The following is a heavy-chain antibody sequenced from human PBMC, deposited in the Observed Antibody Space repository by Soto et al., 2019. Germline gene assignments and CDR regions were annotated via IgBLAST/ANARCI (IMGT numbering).Heavy chain of an antibody. Sequence: GASVKVSCKASGGTFSSYAISWVRQAPGQGLEWMGGIIPIFGTANYAQKFQGRVTITADESTSTAYMELSSLRSEDTAVYYCARGPSTTVTLRNYYYYGMDVWGQGTTVTVSS. CDR1: GGTFSSYA. CDR3: ARGPSTTVTLRNYYYYGMDV. D-gene: IGHD4-17*01. J-gene: IGHJ6*02. V-gene: IGHV1-69*13. CDR2: IIPIFGTA.